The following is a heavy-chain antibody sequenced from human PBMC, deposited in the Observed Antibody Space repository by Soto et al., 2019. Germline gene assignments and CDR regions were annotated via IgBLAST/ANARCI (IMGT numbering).Heavy chain of an antibody. J-gene: IGHJ1*01. CDR3: AREDESSRHAGTFHH. Sequence: QVQLVESGGGVVQPGRSLRLSCAASGFTFSNYVIHWVRQAPGKGLEWVALIPSRAGDNKQYADSVKGRFTISRDNSKNTLSLQMDSLRAEDTAVYYCAREDESSRHAGTFHHWGQGTQVTVSS. V-gene: IGHV3-30-3*01. CDR1: GFTFSNYV. CDR2: IPSRAGDNK. D-gene: IGHD3-22*01.